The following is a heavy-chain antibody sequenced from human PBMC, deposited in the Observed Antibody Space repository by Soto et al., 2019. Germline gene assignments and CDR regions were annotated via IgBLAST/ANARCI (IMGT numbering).Heavy chain of an antibody. CDR3: IHSRCGGDCLQSYASHYYYGMDV. J-gene: IGHJ6*02. D-gene: IGHD2-21*02. CDR1: GFSLSTSGVG. CDR2: IYWDDDK. V-gene: IGHV2-5*02. Sequence: QITLKESGPTLVKPTQTLTLTCTFSGFSLSTSGVGVGWIRQPPGKALEWLALIYWDDDKRYSPSLRSRLTINKDTSKNQVVLTMTNMAPVDTATYYCIHSRCGGDCLQSYASHYYYGMDVWGQGTTVTVSS.